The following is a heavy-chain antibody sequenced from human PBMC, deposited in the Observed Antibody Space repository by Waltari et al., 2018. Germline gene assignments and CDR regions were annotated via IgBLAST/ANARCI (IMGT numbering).Heavy chain of an antibody. D-gene: IGHD3-3*01. CDR1: GYPFSDYD. CDR2: INPKSGNT. CDR3: ARVHYDFWSGYYI. V-gene: IGHV1-8*02. J-gene: IGHJ4*02. Sequence: QMQLVQSGAEVKKPGASVKVSCQASGYPFSDYDSNWVRQATGHGLEWMGWINPKSGNTVSAQNFQDRVTITRDPSTSTVYMELSSLRSDDAAVYYCARVHYDFWSGYYIWGQGTLVTVPS.